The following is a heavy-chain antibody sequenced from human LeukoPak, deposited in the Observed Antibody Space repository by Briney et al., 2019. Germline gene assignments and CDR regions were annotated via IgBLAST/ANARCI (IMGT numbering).Heavy chain of an antibody. CDR3: ARVVVITTDWYFDL. V-gene: IGHV4-38-2*01. CDR2: IYHSGST. CDR1: GYSISSGYY. Sequence: SETLSLTCAVSGYSISSGYYWGWIRQPPGKGLEWIGGIYHSGSTYYNPSLKSRVTISVDRSKNQFSLKLSSVTAADTAVYYCARVVVITTDWYFDLWGRGTLVTVSS. J-gene: IGHJ2*01. D-gene: IGHD3-22*01.